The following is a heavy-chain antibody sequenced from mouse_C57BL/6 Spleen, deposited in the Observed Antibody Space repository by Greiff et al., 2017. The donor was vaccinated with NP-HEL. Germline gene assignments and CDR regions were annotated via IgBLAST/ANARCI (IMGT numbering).Heavy chain of an antibody. J-gene: IGHJ1*03. CDR1: GYTFTSYW. Sequence: VQLQQPGAELVKPGASVKLSCKASGYTFTSYWMHWVKQRPGQGLEWIGMIHPNSGSTNYNEKFKSKATLTVDKSSSTAYMQLSSLTSEDSAVYYCAREYYYGSHWYFDVWGTGTTVTVSS. D-gene: IGHD1-1*01. CDR3: AREYYYGSHWYFDV. CDR2: IHPNSGST. V-gene: IGHV1-64*01.